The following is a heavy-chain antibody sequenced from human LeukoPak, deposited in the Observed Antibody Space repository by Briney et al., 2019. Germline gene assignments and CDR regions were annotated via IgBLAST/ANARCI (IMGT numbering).Heavy chain of an antibody. CDR1: GYTFTSYD. Sequence: GASVKVSCKASGYTFTSYDINWVRQATGQGLEWMGWMNPNSGNTGYAQKFQGRVTITRNISTHTVYMELSSLRSEDTAVYYCARGLSCGSTTCYGGVMPVAVNYFYYYMDVWGKGTTVTVSS. V-gene: IGHV1-8*03. CDR3: ARGLSCGSTTCYGGVMPVAVNYFYYYMDV. CDR2: MNPNSGNT. J-gene: IGHJ6*03. D-gene: IGHD2-2*01.